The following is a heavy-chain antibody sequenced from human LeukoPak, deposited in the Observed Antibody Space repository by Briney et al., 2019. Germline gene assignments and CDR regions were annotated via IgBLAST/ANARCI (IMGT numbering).Heavy chain of an antibody. CDR3: ARENFDP. Sequence: PGGSLRLSCAASGFTLNNYWMHWVRQPPRKGLLWVSRINTDGSTTNYADSVKGRFTISRDNAKNMVYLQMNSLRGEDTAVYYCARENFDPWGQGTQVTVSS. CDR2: INTDGSTT. J-gene: IGHJ5*02. CDR1: GFTLNNYW. V-gene: IGHV3-74*01.